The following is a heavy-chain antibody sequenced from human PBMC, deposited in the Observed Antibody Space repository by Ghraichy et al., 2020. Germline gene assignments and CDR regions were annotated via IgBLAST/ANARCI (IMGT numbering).Heavy chain of an antibody. V-gene: IGHV3-21*01. Sequence: GGSLRLSCAASGFTFSSYRMNWVRQAPGKGLEWVSFIDSSSSYIYYADSVKGRFTVSRDNTKNSLYLQMNSLRAEDTAMYYCARDPGYCSGGRCFPDAFDIWGQGTMVTVSS. D-gene: IGHD2-15*01. CDR1: GFTFSSYR. CDR2: IDSSSSYI. CDR3: ARDPGYCSGGRCFPDAFDI. J-gene: IGHJ3*02.